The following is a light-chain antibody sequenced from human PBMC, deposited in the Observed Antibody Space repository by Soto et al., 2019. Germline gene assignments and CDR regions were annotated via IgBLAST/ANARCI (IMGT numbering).Light chain of an antibody. CDR3: QQYNDWPLT. Sequence: EIVMTQSPATLSVSPGDGAALSCRASQSVGTSLAWYQQEPGQAPRLLIFGASIRATGIPARFSARGSGTEFTLTISSLQSEDFAVYYCQQYNDWPLTFGGGTKVEI. CDR1: QSVGTS. CDR2: GAS. J-gene: IGKJ4*01. V-gene: IGKV3-15*01.